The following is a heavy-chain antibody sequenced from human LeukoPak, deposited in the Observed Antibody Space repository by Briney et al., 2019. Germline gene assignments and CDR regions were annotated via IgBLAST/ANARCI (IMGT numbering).Heavy chain of an antibody. D-gene: IGHD6-19*01. CDR1: GFTFSTFW. J-gene: IGHJ4*02. V-gene: IGHV3-7*01. Sequence: PGGSLRLSCAASGFTFSTFWMTWVRQAPGKGLEWGANIRQDGAEKYYVDSVKGRFTISRDNAKNSLYLQFDSLRAEDTAVYYCAKVPIPYSSGWYLNYWGQGTLVTVSS. CDR3: AKVPIPYSSGWYLNY. CDR2: IRQDGAEK.